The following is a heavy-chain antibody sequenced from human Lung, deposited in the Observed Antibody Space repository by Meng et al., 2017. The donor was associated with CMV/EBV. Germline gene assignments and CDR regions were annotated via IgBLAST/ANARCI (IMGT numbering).Heavy chain of an antibody. J-gene: IGHJ6*02. Sequence: SVXVSXKASGGMFSSYAISWVRQAPGQGLEWMGGIVPILGITNYAQNFQDRVTITADKSTSTAYMELNSLRSEDTAVYYCSDYRLYSSSSFVQGYYNGVDVWGQGTTVTVSS. CDR1: GGMFSSYA. CDR2: IVPILGIT. D-gene: IGHD6-6*01. CDR3: SDYRLYSSSSFVQGYYNGVDV. V-gene: IGHV1-69*10.